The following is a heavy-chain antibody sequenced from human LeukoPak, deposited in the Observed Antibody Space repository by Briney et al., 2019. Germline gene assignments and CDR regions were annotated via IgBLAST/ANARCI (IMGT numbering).Heavy chain of an antibody. V-gene: IGHV5-51*01. CDR1: RDSFTTYW. D-gene: IGHD1-26*01. J-gene: IGHJ5*02. CDR2: IYPDDSDT. CDR3: ARHPWDGSDP. Sequence: GESLKISCQGSRDSFTTYWIAWVRQLPGKGLEWMGIIYPDDSDTRYSPSFQGQVTISADKSIGTAYLQWSSLKASDTAMYYCARHPWDGSDPWGQGTLVTVSS.